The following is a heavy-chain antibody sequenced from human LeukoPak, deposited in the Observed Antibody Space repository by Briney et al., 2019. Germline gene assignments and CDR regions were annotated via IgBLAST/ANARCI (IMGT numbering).Heavy chain of an antibody. CDR1: GFTFSTHT. Sequence: GGSLRLSCEASGFTFSTHTMNWVRQAPGKGLEWVSCISSRSSYIFSADSVRGRFIISRDNAKNSLYLQMNSLRPEDTAKYFCVRKTATEEVYFDNWGQGTPVTVSS. J-gene: IGHJ4*02. CDR2: ISSRSSYI. CDR3: VRKTATEEVYFDN. V-gene: IGHV3-21*01.